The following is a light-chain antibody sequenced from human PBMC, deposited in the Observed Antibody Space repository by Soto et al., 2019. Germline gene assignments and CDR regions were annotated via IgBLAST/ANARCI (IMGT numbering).Light chain of an antibody. CDR3: QQSFSTPT. Sequence: EIVMTQSPATLSVSPGERATLSCRASQSVSSNLAWYQQKPGQAPRLLIYGASTRATGIPARFSGSGSGTEFTLTISSLQPEDFATYYCQQSFSTPTFGQGTRLELK. CDR1: QSVSSN. CDR2: GAS. V-gene: IGKV3-15*01. J-gene: IGKJ5*01.